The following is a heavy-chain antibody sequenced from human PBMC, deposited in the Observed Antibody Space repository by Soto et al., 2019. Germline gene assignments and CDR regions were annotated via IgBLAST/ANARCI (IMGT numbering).Heavy chain of an antibody. V-gene: IGHV3-21*01. CDR3: ARDANCSSTSCYSFDY. D-gene: IGHD2-2*02. J-gene: IGHJ4*02. CDR1: GFTFSSYS. CDR2: ISSSSSYI. Sequence: GGSLRLSCAASGFTFSSYSMNWVRQAPGRGLEWVSSISSSSSYIYYAYSVKGRFTISRDNAKNSLYLQMNSLRAEDTAVYYCARDANCSSTSCYSFDYWGQGTLVTVSS.